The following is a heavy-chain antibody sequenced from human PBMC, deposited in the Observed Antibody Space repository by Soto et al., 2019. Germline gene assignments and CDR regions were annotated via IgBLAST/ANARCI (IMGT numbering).Heavy chain of an antibody. D-gene: IGHD3-10*01. CDR2: VDPSDSYT. J-gene: IGHJ6*02. CDR1: GYSFTSYW. CDR3: ARLGFGVLYGMDV. Sequence: ESLKISCKASGYSFTSYWISWVRQMPGKGLEWMGRVDPSDSYTNYSPSFQGHATVSADKSISTAYLQWSSLKASDTAMYYCARLGFGVLYGMDVWGQGTTVTVS. V-gene: IGHV5-10-1*01.